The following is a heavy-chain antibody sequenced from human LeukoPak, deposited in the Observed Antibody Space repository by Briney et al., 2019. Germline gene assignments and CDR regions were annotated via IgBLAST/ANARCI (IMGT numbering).Heavy chain of an antibody. CDR1: GFTFSSYW. J-gene: IGHJ4*02. CDR2: INSSGSST. Sequence: GGSLRLSCAASGFTFSSYWMHWVRQAPGKGLVWVSRINSSGSSTYYADSAKGRFTISRDNSKNTLYLQMNSLRAEDTAVFYCAKVAAPGTIYWGQGTLVNVS. D-gene: IGHD6-13*01. V-gene: IGHV3-74*01. CDR3: AKVAAPGTIY.